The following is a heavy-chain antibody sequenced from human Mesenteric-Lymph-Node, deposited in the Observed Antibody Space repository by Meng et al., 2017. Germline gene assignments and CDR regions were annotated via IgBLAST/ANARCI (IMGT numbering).Heavy chain of an antibody. J-gene: IGHJ4*02. V-gene: IGHV3-21*01. CDR3: ARDTPGLLFDY. D-gene: IGHD5-18*01. CDR1: GFTFSSYT. Sequence: EVQLVGSGGGLVKPGGSLRLSCAASGFTFSSYTMNWVRRAPGKGLEWVSSISSSSNYIYSADSVKGRFTISRDNAKNSLYLQMNSLRAEDTAVYYCARDTPGLLFDYWGQGTLVTVSS. CDR2: ISSSSNYI.